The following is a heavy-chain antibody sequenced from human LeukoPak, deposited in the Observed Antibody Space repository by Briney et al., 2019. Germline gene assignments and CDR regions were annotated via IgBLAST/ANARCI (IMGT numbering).Heavy chain of an antibody. CDR3: ARLLWFGETLDV. CDR2: IYHSGST. CDR1: GGSISSSNW. Sequence: SETLSLTCAVSGGSISSSNWWSWVRQPPGKGLEWSGEIYHSGSTNYNPSLQSRVTISVDKSKNQFSLKLSSVTAADTAVYYCARLLWFGETLDVWGQGTTVTVSS. V-gene: IGHV4-4*02. D-gene: IGHD3-10*01. J-gene: IGHJ6*02.